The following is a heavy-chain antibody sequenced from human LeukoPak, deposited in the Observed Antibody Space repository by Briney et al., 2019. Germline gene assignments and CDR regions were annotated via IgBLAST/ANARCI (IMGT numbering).Heavy chain of an antibody. Sequence: GPSVKVSCKASGGTFSSYAISWVRQAPGQGLEWMGGIIPIFGTANYAQKFQGRVTITADESTSTAYMELSSLRSEDTAVYYCARAGGYYDSSGYSLYYWGQGTLVTVSS. D-gene: IGHD3-22*01. V-gene: IGHV1-69*13. CDR1: GGTFSSYA. CDR2: IIPIFGTA. J-gene: IGHJ4*02. CDR3: ARAGGYYDSSGYSLYY.